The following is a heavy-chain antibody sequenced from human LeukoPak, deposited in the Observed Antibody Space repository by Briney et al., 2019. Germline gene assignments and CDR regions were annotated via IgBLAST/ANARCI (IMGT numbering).Heavy chain of an antibody. Sequence: GGSLRLSCAASGFTFSSYSMNWVRQAPGKGLEWVSYISSSSSTIYYADSVKGRFTISRDNAKNSLYLQMNSLRAEDTAVYYCASSGSYRFDYWGQGTLVTVSS. CDR1: GFTFSSYS. D-gene: IGHD1-26*01. CDR3: ASSGSYRFDY. J-gene: IGHJ4*02. V-gene: IGHV3-48*01. CDR2: ISSSSSTI.